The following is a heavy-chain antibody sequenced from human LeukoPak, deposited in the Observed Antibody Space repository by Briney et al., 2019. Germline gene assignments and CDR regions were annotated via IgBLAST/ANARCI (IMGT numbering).Heavy chain of an antibody. CDR1: GGSLTSAAHY. CDR2: VHYTWNT. V-gene: IGHV4-61*08. Sequence: PSETLSLTCTASGGSLTSAAHYWTWIRQPPGKGLEWIGHVHYTWNTKYNPSLTGRVSISLDRSKNQFSLSLSSLTAADTAVYYCARVESKGGMDVWGQGTTV. J-gene: IGHJ6*02. CDR3: ARVESKGGMDV. D-gene: IGHD3-3*01.